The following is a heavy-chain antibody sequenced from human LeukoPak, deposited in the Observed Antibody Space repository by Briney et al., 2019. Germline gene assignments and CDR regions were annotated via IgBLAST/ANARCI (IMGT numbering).Heavy chain of an antibody. D-gene: IGHD1-26*01. CDR1: GGTFSSYA. Sequence: ASVKVSCKASGGTFSSYAINWVRQATGQGLEWMGWMNPNSGNTGYAQKFQGRVTMTRNTSISTAYMELSSLRSEDTAVYYCARGRGGSYYFYYYYMDVWGKGTAVTISS. V-gene: IGHV1-8*02. CDR2: MNPNSGNT. CDR3: ARGRGGSYYFYYYYMDV. J-gene: IGHJ6*03.